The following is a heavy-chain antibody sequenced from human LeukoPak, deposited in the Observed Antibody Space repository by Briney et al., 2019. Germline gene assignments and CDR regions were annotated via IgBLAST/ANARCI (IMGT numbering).Heavy chain of an antibody. CDR3: ARYIAVAGGYYFDY. V-gene: IGHV4-38-2*02. D-gene: IGHD6-19*01. CDR2: IFHSGNT. CDR1: GYSISIGYY. Sequence: SETLSLTCTVSGYSISIGYYWGWIRQPPGKGLEWIGSIFHSGNTYCNPSLKSRVTISVDTSKNQFSLKLNSVTAADTAIYYCARYIAVAGGYYFDYWGQGTLVTVSS. J-gene: IGHJ4*02.